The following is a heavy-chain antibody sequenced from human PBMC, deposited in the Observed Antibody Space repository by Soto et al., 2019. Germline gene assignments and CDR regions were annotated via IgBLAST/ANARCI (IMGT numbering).Heavy chain of an antibody. CDR3: VKRSTVPLNWFDP. CDR2: IYHTGTT. CDR1: GASISSRNW. D-gene: IGHD2-8*02. V-gene: IGHV4-4*02. Sequence: SETLSLTCGVSGASISSRNWWSWVRQSPAKGLEWIGEIYHTGTTNYNPSLKSRVTLSVDKSKNQFSLTLTSVTAADTAVYYCVKRSTVPLNWFDPWGQGTLVTVSS. J-gene: IGHJ5*02.